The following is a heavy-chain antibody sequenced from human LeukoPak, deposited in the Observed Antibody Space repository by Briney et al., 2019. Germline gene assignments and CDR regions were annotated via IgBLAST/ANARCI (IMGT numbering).Heavy chain of an antibody. V-gene: IGHV1-18*01. Sequence: ASVKVSCKVSGYTFTNYGISWVRQAPGQGLEWMGWISPYNGNTNYAQNLQGRVTMTTDTSTNTAYMELRSLRSDDTAVYYCAGVCSGDSCHDYWGQGTLVTVSS. J-gene: IGHJ4*02. D-gene: IGHD2-15*01. CDR3: AGVCSGDSCHDY. CDR2: ISPYNGNT. CDR1: GYTFTNYG.